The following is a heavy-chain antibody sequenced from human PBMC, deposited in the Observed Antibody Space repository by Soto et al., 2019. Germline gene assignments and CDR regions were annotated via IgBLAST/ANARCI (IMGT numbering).Heavy chain of an antibody. CDR2: IYYSGST. V-gene: IGHV4-31*03. Sequence: QVQLQESGPGLVKPSQTLSLTCTVSGGSISSGGYYWSWIRQHPGKGLEWIGYIYYSGSTYYNPSLTSRVTISVDTSKNQFSLKLSSVTAADTAVYYCAREQVEVVAATPRTAFDYWGQGTLVTVSS. D-gene: IGHD2-15*01. CDR1: GGSISSGGYY. CDR3: AREQVEVVAATPRTAFDY. J-gene: IGHJ4*02.